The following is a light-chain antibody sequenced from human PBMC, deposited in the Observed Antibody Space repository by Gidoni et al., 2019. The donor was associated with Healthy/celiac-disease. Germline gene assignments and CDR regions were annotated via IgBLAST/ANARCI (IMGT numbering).Light chain of an antibody. J-gene: IGKJ4*01. Sequence: SPGERATLSCRASQSVSSYLAWYQQKPGQAPRLLIYDASNRATGIPARFSGSGSGTDFTLTISSLEPEDFAVYYCQQRSNWLTFGGGTKVEIK. CDR1: QSVSSY. CDR2: DAS. CDR3: QQRSNWLT. V-gene: IGKV3-11*01.